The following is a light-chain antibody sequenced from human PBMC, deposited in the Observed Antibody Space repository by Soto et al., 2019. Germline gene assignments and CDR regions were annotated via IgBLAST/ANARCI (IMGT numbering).Light chain of an antibody. J-gene: IGKJ1*01. CDR3: QQYNSYPWT. CDR2: KAS. CDR1: QNIGSW. Sequence: DIQMTQSPSTLSASVGDRVTITCRASQNIGSWLAWYQQKPGKGPNLLIYKASSLESGVPSRFSGSGFGAEFTLTISSLQPVDFAIYYCQQYNSYPWTFGQGTKVEIK. V-gene: IGKV1-5*03.